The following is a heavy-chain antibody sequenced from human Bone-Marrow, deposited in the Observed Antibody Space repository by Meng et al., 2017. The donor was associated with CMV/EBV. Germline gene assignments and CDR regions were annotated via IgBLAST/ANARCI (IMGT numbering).Heavy chain of an antibody. D-gene: IGHD2-2*02. V-gene: IGHV3-7*01. CDR2: IKQDGSEK. CDR1: ASTSSSYW. J-gene: IGHJ3*01. CDR3: TREQTPIIVVEPATIGYDDFDF. Sequence: SLKLSWATSASTSSSYWMSWVRQAPGKGLEWVANIKQDGSEKYYVDSVKGRFTISRDNAKNSLYLQMSSLTAEDTAVYYCTREQTPIIVVEPATIGYDDFDFWGQGTMVAASS.